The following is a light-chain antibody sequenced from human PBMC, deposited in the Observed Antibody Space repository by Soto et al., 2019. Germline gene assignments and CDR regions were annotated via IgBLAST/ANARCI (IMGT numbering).Light chain of an antibody. Sequence: EIVLTQSPATLSLSPGDRATLSCRASQSVSGSLAWSRHHPGQAPRLVIYDTSKRATGIPARFSGSGSGTHFTLTISSLEPEDFGVYYCQHRSNWPSVTFGGGTKVEIK. J-gene: IGKJ4*01. CDR3: QHRSNWPSVT. CDR2: DTS. V-gene: IGKV3-11*01. CDR1: QSVSGS.